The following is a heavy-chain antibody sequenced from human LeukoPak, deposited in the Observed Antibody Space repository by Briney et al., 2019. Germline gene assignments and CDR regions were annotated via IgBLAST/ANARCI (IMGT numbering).Heavy chain of an antibody. V-gene: IGHV4-59*01. CDR1: GGSISTYY. D-gene: IGHD3-9*01. CDR3: ARESHFAYDILTGYSPGAFDI. Sequence: SETLSLTCTVSGGSISTYYWGWIRQPPGKGLEWIGYVSSNEGTNYNPSLKSRVTILVDTSKNQFSLKLSSVTAADTAVYYCARESHFAYDILTGYSPGAFDIWGQGTMVTVSS. J-gene: IGHJ3*02. CDR2: VSSNEGT.